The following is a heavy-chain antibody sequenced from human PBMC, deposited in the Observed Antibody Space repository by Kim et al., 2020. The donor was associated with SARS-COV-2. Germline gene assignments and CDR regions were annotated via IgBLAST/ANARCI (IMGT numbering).Heavy chain of an antibody. D-gene: IGHD1-26*01. Sequence: YYNPSLKSRVTIAVATSKNQFSLKLSSVTAADTAVYYCARLVGALLYFDYWGQGTLVTVSS. J-gene: IGHJ4*02. CDR3: ARLVGALLYFDY. V-gene: IGHV4-39*01.